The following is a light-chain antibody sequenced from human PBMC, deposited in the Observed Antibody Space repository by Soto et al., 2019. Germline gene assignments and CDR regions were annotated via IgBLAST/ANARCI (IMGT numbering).Light chain of an antibody. J-gene: IGKJ1*01. CDR3: QQFDKWPPWT. CDR2: DAS. CDR1: QSVSSY. Sequence: EIVLTQCPATLSWSARERATLSCRASQSVSSYLAWYQQKPGQAPSLLIYDASVRATGIPDRFSGSGSGTEFTLTISGLQSEDFAIYYCQQFDKWPPWTFGQGTKVDIK. V-gene: IGKV3-15*01.